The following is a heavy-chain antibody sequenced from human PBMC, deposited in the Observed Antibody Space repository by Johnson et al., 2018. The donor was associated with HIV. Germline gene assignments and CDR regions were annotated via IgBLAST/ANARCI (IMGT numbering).Heavy chain of an antibody. CDR1: GFTFSSYG. CDR2: IRYDGSNK. Sequence: QVHLVESGGGVVQPWGSLRLSCAASGFTFSSYGMHWVRQAPGKGLEWVAFIRYDGSNKYYADSVKGRFTISRDNSKNTLYLQMNSLRAEDTAVYYCAKDEAQTLASAGRDAFDIWGQGTMVTVSS. D-gene: IGHD6-13*01. V-gene: IGHV3-30*02. J-gene: IGHJ3*02. CDR3: AKDEAQTLASAGRDAFDI.